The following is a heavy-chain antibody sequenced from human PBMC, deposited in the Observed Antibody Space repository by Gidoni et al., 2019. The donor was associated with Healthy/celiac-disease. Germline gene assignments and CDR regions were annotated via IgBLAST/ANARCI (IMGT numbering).Heavy chain of an antibody. CDR3: ARDSWNYYGSGRPYYYGMDV. CDR2: INPNSGGT. D-gene: IGHD3-10*01. J-gene: IGHJ6*02. CDR1: GYTFPGSY. V-gene: IGHV1-2*04. Sequence: QVQLAQSGAEVKKPGASVKVSCKASGYTFPGSYMHWGRQAPGQGREWMGWINPNSGGTNYAQKFQGWVTMTRDTSISTAYMELSRLRSDDTAVYYCARDSWNYYGSGRPYYYGMDVWGQGTTVTVSS.